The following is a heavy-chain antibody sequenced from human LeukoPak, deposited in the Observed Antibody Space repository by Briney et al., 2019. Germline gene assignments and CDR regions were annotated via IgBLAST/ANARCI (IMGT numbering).Heavy chain of an antibody. J-gene: IGHJ4*02. V-gene: IGHV1-69*05. CDR2: IIPIFGTA. Sequence: SVKVSCXASGGTFSSYAISWVRQAPGQGLEWMGRIIPIFGTANYAQKFQGRVTITTDESTSTAYMELSSLRSEDTAVYYCARGERWLQGSPLDYWGQGTLVTVSS. CDR1: GGTFSSYA. D-gene: IGHD5-24*01. CDR3: ARGERWLQGSPLDY.